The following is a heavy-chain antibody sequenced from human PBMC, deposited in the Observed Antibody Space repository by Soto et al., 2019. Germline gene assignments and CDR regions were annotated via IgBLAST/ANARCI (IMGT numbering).Heavy chain of an antibody. CDR1: GGTFGNFT. CDR2: IIPLFQTA. J-gene: IGHJ6*02. CDR3: ARWSHWNPLYYSGMDV. Sequence: QVQLVQSGAEVKKPGSSVKVSCKASGGTFGNFTISWVRQAPGQGLEWMGGIIPLFQTANYALKFRGRVKITAEESTTTAYMDLNSLRSEDTAVYYCARWSHWNPLYYSGMDVWGQGTTVIVSS. V-gene: IGHV1-69*01. D-gene: IGHD1-1*01.